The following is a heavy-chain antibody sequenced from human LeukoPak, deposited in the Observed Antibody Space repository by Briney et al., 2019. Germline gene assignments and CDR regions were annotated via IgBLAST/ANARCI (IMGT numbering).Heavy chain of an antibody. CDR2: INSDGSST. V-gene: IGHV3-74*01. CDR1: GFTFSSYW. Sequence: PGRSLRLSCAASGFTFSSYWMHWVRQAPGKGLVWVSRINSDGSSTSYADSVKGRFTISRDNAKNTLYLQMNSLRAEDTAVCHCASAEVIQNGMDVWGQGTTVTVSS. D-gene: IGHD3-16*02. J-gene: IGHJ6*02. CDR3: ASAEVIQNGMDV.